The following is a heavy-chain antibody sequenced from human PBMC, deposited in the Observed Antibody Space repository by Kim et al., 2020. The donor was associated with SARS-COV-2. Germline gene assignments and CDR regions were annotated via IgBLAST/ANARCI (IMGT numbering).Heavy chain of an antibody. D-gene: IGHD5-18*01. Sequence: ASVKVSCKASGYTFTSYDINWVRQATGQGLEWMGWMNPNSGNTGYAQKFQGRVTMTRNTSISTAYMELSSLRSEDTAVYYCARGREDTAMVLWSPGGYYFDYWGQGTLVTVSS. J-gene: IGHJ4*02. CDR1: GYTFTSYD. CDR2: MNPNSGNT. CDR3: ARGREDTAMVLWSPGGYYFDY. V-gene: IGHV1-8*01.